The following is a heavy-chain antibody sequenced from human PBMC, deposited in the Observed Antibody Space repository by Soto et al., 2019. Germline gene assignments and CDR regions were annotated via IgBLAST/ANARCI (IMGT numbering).Heavy chain of an antibody. D-gene: IGHD3-10*01. CDR1: GFSLSTSGVG. Sequence: QITLKESGPTLVKPTQTLTLTCTFSGFSLSTSGVGVGWIRQPPGKALEWLALIYWDDDKRYSPSLKSRLTITKDTSKNQVVLTMTNMDPVDTATYYCAHRQGGPYGSGRGDFDYWGQGTLVTVSS. J-gene: IGHJ4*02. CDR2: IYWDDDK. CDR3: AHRQGGPYGSGRGDFDY. V-gene: IGHV2-5*02.